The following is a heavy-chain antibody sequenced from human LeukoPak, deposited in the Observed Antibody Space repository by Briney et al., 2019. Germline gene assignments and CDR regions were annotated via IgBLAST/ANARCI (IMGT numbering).Heavy chain of an antibody. V-gene: IGHV3-21*01. Sequence: SGGSLRLSCAASGFTFSSYSMNWVRQAPGKGLEWVSSISSSSSYIYYADSVKGRFTISRDNAKNSLYLQMNSLRAEDTAVYYCARDSYGSGSPPSYWGQGTLVTVSS. CDR2: ISSSSSYI. CDR3: ARDSYGSGSPPSY. J-gene: IGHJ4*02. CDR1: GFTFSSYS. D-gene: IGHD3-10*01.